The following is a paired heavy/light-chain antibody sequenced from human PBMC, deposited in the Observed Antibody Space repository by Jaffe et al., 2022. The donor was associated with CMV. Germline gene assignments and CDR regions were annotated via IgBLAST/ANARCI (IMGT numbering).Light chain of an antibody. V-gene: IGLV1-40*01. J-gene: IGLJ3*02. Sequence: QSVLTQPPSVSGAPGQRVTISCTGSSSNIGTGYDVHWYQQLPGTAPKLLIYGNINRPSGVPDRFSGSKSGTSASLAITGLRAEDEADYYCQSYDRNMSGSRVFGGGTKLTVL. CDR1: SSNIGTGYD. CDR3: QSYDRNMSGSRV. CDR2: GNI.
Heavy chain of an antibody. J-gene: IGHJ3*02. CDR3: AREYRSFDKGVVGGGPFDI. CDR2: IYSGGST. D-gene: IGHD1-26*01. Sequence: EMQLVESGGGLIQPGGSLRLSCAASGFTVSSNYMNWVRQAPGKGLEWVSIIYSGGSTYYADSVKGRFTISRDNSKNTLYLQMNSLRAEDTAVYYCAREYRSFDKGVVGGGPFDIWGQGTMVTVSS. V-gene: IGHV3-53*01. CDR1: GFTVSSNY.